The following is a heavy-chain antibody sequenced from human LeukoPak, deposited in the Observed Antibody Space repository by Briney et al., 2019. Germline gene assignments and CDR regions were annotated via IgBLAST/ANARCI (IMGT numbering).Heavy chain of an antibody. Sequence: PGGSLSLSCAASGFTVSSNYMSWVRQAPGKGLEWVSVIYSGGSTYYADSVKGRFTISRDNSKNTLYLQMNSLRAEDTAVYYCAREMVGYCSGGSCPFDYWGQGTLVTVSS. V-gene: IGHV3-53*01. D-gene: IGHD2-15*01. J-gene: IGHJ4*02. CDR3: AREMVGYCSGGSCPFDY. CDR2: IYSGGST. CDR1: GFTVSSNY.